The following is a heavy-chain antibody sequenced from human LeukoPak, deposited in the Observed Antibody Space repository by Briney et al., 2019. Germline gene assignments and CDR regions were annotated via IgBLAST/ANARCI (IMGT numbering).Heavy chain of an antibody. D-gene: IGHD5-18*01. CDR1: GFTFSSYG. CDR2: ISYDGSNK. J-gene: IGHJ4*02. Sequence: GRSLRLSCAASGFTFSSYGMHWVRQAPGKGLEWVAVISYDGSNKYYADSVKGRFTISGDNSKNTLYLQMNSLRAEDTAVYYCAKDLVDTAMVTMAYWGQGTLVTVSS. CDR3: AKDLVDTAMVTMAY. V-gene: IGHV3-30*18.